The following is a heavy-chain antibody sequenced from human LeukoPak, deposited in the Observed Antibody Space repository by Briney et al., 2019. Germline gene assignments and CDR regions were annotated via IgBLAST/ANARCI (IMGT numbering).Heavy chain of an antibody. D-gene: IGHD1-1*01. CDR3: AGCAGNSCYFDY. CDR2: IKQDGSAK. J-gene: IGHJ4*02. Sequence: GGSLRLSCAASGFSFISYWMSWVRQAPGRGLEWVANIKQDGSAKNYVDSVKGRFTISRDNAKNSLYLQLNSLRAEDTAVYYCAGCAGNSCYFDYWGQGTLVIVSS. V-gene: IGHV3-7*01. CDR1: GFSFISYW.